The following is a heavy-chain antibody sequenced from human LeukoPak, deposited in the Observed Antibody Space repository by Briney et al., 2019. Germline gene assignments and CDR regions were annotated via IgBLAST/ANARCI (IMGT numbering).Heavy chain of an antibody. CDR2: IYYSGGT. CDR3: ARDLTGRRYYFDY. V-gene: IGHV4-39*07. Sequence: SETLSLTCTVSGGSISSSSYYWGWIRQPPGKGLEWIGSIYYSGGTYYNPSLKSRVTISVDTSKNQFSLKLSSVTAADTAVYYCARDLTGRRYYFDYWGQGTLVTVSS. CDR1: GGSISSSSYY. D-gene: IGHD7-27*01. J-gene: IGHJ4*02.